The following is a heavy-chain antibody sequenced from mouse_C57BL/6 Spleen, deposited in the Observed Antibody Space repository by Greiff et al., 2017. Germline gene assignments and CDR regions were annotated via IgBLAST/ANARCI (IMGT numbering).Heavy chain of an antibody. CDR3: AINPLLYFIFDY. CDR2: IHPSDSDP. Sequence: VQLQQSGAELVKPGASVKVSCKASGYTFTSYWMHWVKQRPGQGLEWIGRIHPSDSDPNYNQKFKGKATLTVDKSSSTAYMQLSSLTSEDSAVYYCAINPLLYFIFDYWGQGTTLTVSS. D-gene: IGHD2-1*01. V-gene: IGHV1-74*01. CDR1: GYTFTSYW. J-gene: IGHJ2*01.